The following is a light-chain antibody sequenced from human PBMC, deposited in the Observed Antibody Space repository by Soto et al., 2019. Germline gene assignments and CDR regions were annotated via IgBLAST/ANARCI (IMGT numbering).Light chain of an antibody. CDR3: QQYNNWPGT. V-gene: IGKV3-15*01. Sequence: EIVMTQSPATLSVSPGERATLSCRASQSVSSNLAWYQQKPGQAPRLLIYGASTRATGIPARFSGSGSGTGFKLTISSLQSEDFAVYYCQQYNNWPGTFGQGTKVEIK. CDR1: QSVSSN. J-gene: IGKJ1*01. CDR2: GAS.